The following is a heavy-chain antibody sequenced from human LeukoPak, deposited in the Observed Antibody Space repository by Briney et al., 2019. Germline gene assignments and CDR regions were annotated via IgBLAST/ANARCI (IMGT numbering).Heavy chain of an antibody. CDR3: ARALDYYDSSGYYMDY. V-gene: IGHV4-59*11. J-gene: IGHJ4*02. CDR2: MYYSGST. CDR1: GGSISSHY. Sequence: SETLSLTCTVSGGSISSHYWSWIRQPPGKGLEWIGYMYYSGSTNYNPSLKSRVAISVDTSKNQFSLKLSSVTAADTAVYYCARALDYYDSSGYYMDYWGQGTLVTVSS. D-gene: IGHD3-22*01.